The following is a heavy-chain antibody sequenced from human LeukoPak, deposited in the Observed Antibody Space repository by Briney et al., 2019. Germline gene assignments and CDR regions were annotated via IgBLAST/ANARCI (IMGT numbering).Heavy chain of an antibody. D-gene: IGHD4-17*01. Sequence: ASVKVSCKASGYTFTGYYMHWVRQAPGQGLEWMGWINPTSGGTNYAQKFQGRVTMTRDTSISTAYMELSRLRSDDTAVYYCARDRDYGDYDWYLGYWGQGTLVTVSS. CDR2: INPTSGGT. V-gene: IGHV1-2*02. J-gene: IGHJ4*02. CDR3: ARDRDYGDYDWYLGY. CDR1: GYTFTGYY.